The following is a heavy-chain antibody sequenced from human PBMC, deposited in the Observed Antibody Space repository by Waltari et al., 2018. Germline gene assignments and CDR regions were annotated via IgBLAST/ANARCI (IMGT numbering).Heavy chain of an antibody. CDR2: IYHSGST. CDR3: ARHVRVTGYRQWLLSFYFQH. D-gene: IGHD6-19*01. CDR1: GYSISSGYY. V-gene: IGHV4-38-2*01. J-gene: IGHJ1*01. Sequence: QVQLQESGPGLVKPSETLSLTCAVSGYSISSGYYWGWIRQPPGKGLEWIGSIYHSGSTYYNPSLKSRVTISVDTSKNQFSLKLSSVTAADTAVYYCARHVRVTGYRQWLLSFYFQHWGQGTLVTVSS.